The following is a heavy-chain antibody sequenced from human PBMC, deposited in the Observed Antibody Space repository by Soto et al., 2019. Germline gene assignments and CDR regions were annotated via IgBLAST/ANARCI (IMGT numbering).Heavy chain of an antibody. D-gene: IGHD3-10*01. CDR1: GYTFTSYA. V-gene: IGHV1-3*01. CDR3: ARELITMVRGVTGNYYYYGMDV. Sequence: ASVKVSCKASGYTFTSYAMHWVRQAPGQRLEWMGWINASSGNTKYAQKFQGRVTMTRDTSISTAYMELSRLRSDDTAVYYCARELITMVRGVTGNYYYYGMDVWGQGTTVTVSS. CDR2: INASSGNT. J-gene: IGHJ6*02.